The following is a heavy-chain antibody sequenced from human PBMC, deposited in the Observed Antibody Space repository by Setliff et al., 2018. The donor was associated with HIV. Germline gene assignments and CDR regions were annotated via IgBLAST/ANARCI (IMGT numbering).Heavy chain of an antibody. Sequence: LSLTCTVSGDSVSSRSYYWSWIRQPPGKGLEWIGEINHSGSTNYNPSLKSRVSISVDTSKNQFSLKLSSVTAADTAVYYCARGVVIQLWSFDYWGQGSLVTVSS. CDR3: ARGVVIQLWSFDY. CDR1: GDSVSSRSYY. CDR2: INHSGST. D-gene: IGHD5-18*01. J-gene: IGHJ4*02. V-gene: IGHV4-39*07.